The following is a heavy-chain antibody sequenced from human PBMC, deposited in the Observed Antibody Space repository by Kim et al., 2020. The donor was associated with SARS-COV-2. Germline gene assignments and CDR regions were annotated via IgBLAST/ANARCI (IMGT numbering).Heavy chain of an antibody. D-gene: IGHD5-18*01. V-gene: IGHV4-34*01. J-gene: IGHJ4*02. Sequence: SQTLSLTCAVHGGSFSGYYWSWIRQPPGKGLEWIGEINHSGSNNYHPSLKRRVTISVDTSKNQFSLKLSSVTAADTAVYYCAVKVTAMVLSPRFDYWGQGTLVTVSS. CDR3: AVKVTAMVLSPRFDY. CDR1: GGSFSGYY. CDR2: INHSGSN.